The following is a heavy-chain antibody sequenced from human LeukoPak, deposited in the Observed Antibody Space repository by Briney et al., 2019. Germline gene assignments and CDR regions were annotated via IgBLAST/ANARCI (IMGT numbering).Heavy chain of an antibody. CDR3: AKDGSESSSWYNWFDP. CDR2: MSSDGSDD. J-gene: IGHJ5*02. Sequence: GGSLRLSCAASGFPFSRYGMHWVRQAPGKGLEWVAVMSSDGSDDYYANSVKGRFTISRDISKNTLYLQMNSLRIEDTAVYYCAKDGSESSSWYNWFDPWGQGTLVTVSS. D-gene: IGHD6-13*01. V-gene: IGHV3-30*18. CDR1: GFPFSRYG.